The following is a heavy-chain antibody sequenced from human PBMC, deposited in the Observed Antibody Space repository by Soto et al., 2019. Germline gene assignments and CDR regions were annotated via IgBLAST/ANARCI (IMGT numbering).Heavy chain of an antibody. D-gene: IGHD4-17*01. J-gene: IGHJ6*02. CDR3: VKRGTVTTDYYGMDV. Sequence: GGSLRLSCAASGFTFIRPPMSWVRQAPARGLEWVSAISASGGGTYYADFVKGWCTISRNNSKITLYLQMNSVRDEDTAVYYRVKRGTVTTDYYGMDVWGQGTTVTVSS. CDR2: ISASGGGT. V-gene: IGHV3-23*01. CDR1: GFTFIRPP.